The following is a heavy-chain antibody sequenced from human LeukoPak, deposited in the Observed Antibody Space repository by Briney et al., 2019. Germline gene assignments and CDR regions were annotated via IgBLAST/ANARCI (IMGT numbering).Heavy chain of an antibody. V-gene: IGHV3-49*04. CDR1: GFIFGDHA. CDR3: TRGPRQVWLYYGMDV. CDR2: IRSKAYGGTT. J-gene: IGHJ6*02. Sequence: SGRSLRLSCTASGFIFGDHAMSWVRQAPGKGLEWVGFIRSKAYGGTTEYAASVKGRFIISRDDSKSIAYLQMNSLKTGDTAVYYCTRGPRQVWLYYGMDVWGQGTTVIVSS. D-gene: IGHD3-16*01.